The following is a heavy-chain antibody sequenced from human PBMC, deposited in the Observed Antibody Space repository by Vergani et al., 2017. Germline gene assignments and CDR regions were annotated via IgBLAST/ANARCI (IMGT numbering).Heavy chain of an antibody. D-gene: IGHD3-22*01. CDR3: SRLYGRDSSGSKYFDY. Sequence: EVQLVQSGAEVKKPGESLKISCQISGYSFTNYWIGWVRQMPGKGREWMGIIHPADSDTRYSTSFQGQVTISVDKSISTAYLQRGSLRASDSAMYYCSRLYGRDSSGSKYFDYWVQGTLVTVSS. CDR1: GYSFTNYW. CDR2: IHPADSDT. V-gene: IGHV5-51*01. J-gene: IGHJ4*02.